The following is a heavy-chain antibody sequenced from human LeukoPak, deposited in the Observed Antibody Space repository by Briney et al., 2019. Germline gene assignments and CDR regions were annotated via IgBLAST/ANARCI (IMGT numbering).Heavy chain of an antibody. V-gene: IGHV3-48*04. CDR2: ISSSSTI. CDR1: GFTFSSYS. D-gene: IGHD6-13*01. J-gene: IGHJ5*02. Sequence: PGGSLRLSCAASGFTFSSYSMNWVRQAPGKGLEWVSYISSSSTIYYADSVKGRFTISRDNAKNSLYLQMNSLRAEDTAIYYCVGSNIAAAWGQGTLVTVSS. CDR3: VGSNIAAA.